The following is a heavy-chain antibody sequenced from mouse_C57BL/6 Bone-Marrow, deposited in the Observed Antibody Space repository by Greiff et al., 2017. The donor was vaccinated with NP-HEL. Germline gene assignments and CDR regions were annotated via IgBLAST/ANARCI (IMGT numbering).Heavy chain of an antibody. D-gene: IGHD1-1*01. CDR2: IRGGGGNT. CDR1: GFTFSSYT. V-gene: IGHV5-9*01. Sequence: EVKLVESGGGLVKPGGSLKLSCAASGFTFSSYTMSWVRQTPEKRLAWVATIRGGGGNTYYPDSVKGRFTISRANAKNTLYLQMSSLRSEDTALYYCARHHYYGSSYVGYFDDWGQGTTLTVSS. J-gene: IGHJ2*01. CDR3: ARHHYYGSSYVGYFDD.